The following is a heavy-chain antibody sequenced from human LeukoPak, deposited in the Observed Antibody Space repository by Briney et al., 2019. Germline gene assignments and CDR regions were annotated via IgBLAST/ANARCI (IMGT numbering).Heavy chain of an antibody. V-gene: IGHV4-31*03. CDR1: GDSISRGAYS. CDR3: ARVPGSGSAGY. CDR2: IYNSGST. D-gene: IGHD3-10*01. J-gene: IGHJ4*02. Sequence: SETLSLTCTVSGDSISRGAYSWSWMRQHPGKGLEWIGSIYNSGSTYYNASLKSRLTISGDTSKNQLSLRLTSVTAADTAVYYCARVPGSGSAGYWGQGTLVTASS.